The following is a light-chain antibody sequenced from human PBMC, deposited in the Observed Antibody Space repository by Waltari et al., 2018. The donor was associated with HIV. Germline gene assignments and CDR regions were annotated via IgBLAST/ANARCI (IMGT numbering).Light chain of an antibody. CDR2: YAS. Sequence: DIQMTQSPPSLSAFVGDRVSITCLASETISPYISWYQQKPGKAPRLLIYYASTLQTGVPSRFSGSGSGTYFALTISSLQPDDLATYYCQQSYSIFGAFGQGTKLEI. J-gene: IGKJ2*01. CDR1: ETISPY. CDR3: QQSYSIFGA. V-gene: IGKV1-39*01.